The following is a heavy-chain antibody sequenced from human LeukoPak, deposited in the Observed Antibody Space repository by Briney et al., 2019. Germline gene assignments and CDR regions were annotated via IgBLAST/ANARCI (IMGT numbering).Heavy chain of an antibody. Sequence: SGPTLVNPTQTLTLTCTFSGFSLSTSGMRVSWIRQPPGKALEWLARIDWDDDKFYSTSLKTRLTISKDTSKNQVVLTMTSMDPVDTATYYCALEEGFLDVWGKGTTVTVSS. CDR3: ALEEGFLDV. CDR2: IDWDDDK. D-gene: IGHD3-3*01. CDR1: GFSLSTSGMR. J-gene: IGHJ6*04. V-gene: IGHV2-70*04.